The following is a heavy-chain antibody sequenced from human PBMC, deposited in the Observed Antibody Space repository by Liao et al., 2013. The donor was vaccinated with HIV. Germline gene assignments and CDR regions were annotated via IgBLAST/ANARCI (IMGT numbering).Heavy chain of an antibody. J-gene: IGHJ5*02. CDR2: IYYSGTT. CDR3: ARVGASIPINWFDP. D-gene: IGHD1-26*01. Sequence: QVQLQESGPGLVKPSQTLSLSCTVSGDSISSGRYYWSWIRQPPGKGLEWIGYIYYSGTTNYNPSLKSRVTISVDTSKNQFSLKLSSVTAADTAVYYCARVGASIPINWFDPWGQGILVTVSS. CDR1: GDSISSGRYY. V-gene: IGHV4-31*03.